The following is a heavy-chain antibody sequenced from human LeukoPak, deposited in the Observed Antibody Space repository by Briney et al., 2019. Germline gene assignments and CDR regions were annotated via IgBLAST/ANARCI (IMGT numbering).Heavy chain of an antibody. J-gene: IGHJ4*02. CDR3: ARGYSYGYDFHY. V-gene: IGHV6-1*01. CDR1: GDSVSSNSAA. Sequence: SQTLSLTCAISGDSVSSNSAAWNWIRQSPSRGLEWLGSTYYRSKWYNDYAVSVKSRVTLKPDTSKNQFSLQLNSVTPEDTAVYYCARGYSYGYDFHYWGQGTLVTVSS. CDR2: TYYRSKWYN. D-gene: IGHD5-18*01.